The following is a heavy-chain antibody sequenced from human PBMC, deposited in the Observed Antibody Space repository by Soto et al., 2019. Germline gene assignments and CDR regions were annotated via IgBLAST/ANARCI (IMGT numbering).Heavy chain of an antibody. J-gene: IGHJ4*02. CDR1: GGSISSSSYY. CDR2: IYYSGST. V-gene: IGHV4-39*01. CDR3: ARHSYYGDYVGASGY. Sequence: SETLSLTCTVSGGSISSSSYYWGWIRQPPGKGLEWIGSIYYSGSTYYNPSLKSRVTISVGTSKNQFSLKLSSVTAADTAVYYFARHSYYGDYVGASGYWGQGTLVTVSS. D-gene: IGHD4-17*01.